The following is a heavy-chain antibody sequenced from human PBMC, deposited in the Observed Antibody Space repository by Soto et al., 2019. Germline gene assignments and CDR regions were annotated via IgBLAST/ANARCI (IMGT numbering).Heavy chain of an antibody. Sequence: QITLKESGPTLVKPTQTLTLTCTFSGFSLSTSGVGVGWIRQPPGKALEWLALIYWNDDKRYSPSLKSRLTITKDPSKNHVVLTMTNMDPMDTATYYCAHIPPRMIAVGGAIVRPAGDAFDIWGQGTMVTVSS. J-gene: IGHJ3*02. CDR1: GFSLSTSGVG. D-gene: IGHD3-16*02. CDR3: AHIPPRMIAVGGAIVRPAGDAFDI. V-gene: IGHV2-5*01. CDR2: IYWNDDK.